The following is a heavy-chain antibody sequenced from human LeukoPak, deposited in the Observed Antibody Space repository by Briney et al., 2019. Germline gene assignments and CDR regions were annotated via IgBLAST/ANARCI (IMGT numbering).Heavy chain of an antibody. V-gene: IGHV1-8*01. CDR2: MNPKTGNT. CDR1: GYTFTNFD. D-gene: IGHD1-20*01. J-gene: IGHJ4*02. Sequence: ASVKVSCKASGYTFTNFDINWVRQATGQGLEWMGWMNPKTGNTGSAQKLQGRVTMTRNTSISTAYMELSSLRSEDTAVYYCARETRISGKVLDWGQGTLVTVSS. CDR3: ARETRISGKVLD.